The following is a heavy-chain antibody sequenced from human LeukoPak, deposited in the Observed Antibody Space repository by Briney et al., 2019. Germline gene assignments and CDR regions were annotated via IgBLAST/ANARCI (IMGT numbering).Heavy chain of an antibody. CDR1: GGSISSYY. CDR3: ATRVVVAATGHY. V-gene: IGHV4-59*08. D-gene: IGHD2-15*01. CDR2: IYYSGST. Sequence: SETLSLTCTVSGGSISSYYWSWIQQPPGKVLEWIGYIYYSGSTNYNPSLKSRVTISVDTSKNQFSLKLSSVTAADTAVYYCATRVVVAATGHYWGQGTLVTVS. J-gene: IGHJ4*02.